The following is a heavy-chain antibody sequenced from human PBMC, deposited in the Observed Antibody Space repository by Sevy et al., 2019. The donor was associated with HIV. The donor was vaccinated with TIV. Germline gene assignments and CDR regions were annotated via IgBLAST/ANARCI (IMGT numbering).Heavy chain of an antibody. CDR3: AKDQGRLLELVY. CDR2: ISYDGSIK. D-gene: IGHD1-7*01. Sequence: GGSLRLSCAASGFTFSNYGMHWVRQAPGKGLEWVAVISYDGSIKYYADSVRGRFTISRDNSKNTLYLQMNSLRPEDTTMYFCAKDQGRLLELVYWGQGTLVTVSS. CDR1: GFTFSNYG. J-gene: IGHJ4*02. V-gene: IGHV3-30*18.